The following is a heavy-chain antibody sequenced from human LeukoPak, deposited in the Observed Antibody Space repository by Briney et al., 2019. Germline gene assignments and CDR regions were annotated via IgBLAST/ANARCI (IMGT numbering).Heavy chain of an antibody. D-gene: IGHD4-17*01. CDR1: GFTFSTYW. CDR2: INSDGTTT. V-gene: IGHV3-74*01. J-gene: IGHJ4*02. Sequence: GGSLRLSCAASGFTFSTYWMHWVRQGPGKGLVWVSRINSDGTTTDYADSVKGRFTISRDNAKSTLYLQMNGLRAEDTAVYYCASDRVTTEYWGQGTLVTVSS. CDR3: ASDRVTTEY.